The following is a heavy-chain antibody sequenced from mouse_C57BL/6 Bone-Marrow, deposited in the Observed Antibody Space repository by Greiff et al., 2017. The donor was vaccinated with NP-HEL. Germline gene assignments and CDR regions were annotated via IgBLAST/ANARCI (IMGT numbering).Heavy chain of an antibody. Sequence: QVQLKESGPELVKPGASVKVSCKASGYTFTSYWMHWVKQRPGQGLEWIGRIHPSDSDTNYNQKFKGKATLTVEKSSSTASMQLSSLTSEDSAVYYCAIDYGSRDRFAYWGQGTLVTVSA. CDR2: IHPSDSDT. V-gene: IGHV1-74*01. D-gene: IGHD1-1*01. CDR3: AIDYGSRDRFAY. J-gene: IGHJ3*01. CDR1: GYTFTSYW.